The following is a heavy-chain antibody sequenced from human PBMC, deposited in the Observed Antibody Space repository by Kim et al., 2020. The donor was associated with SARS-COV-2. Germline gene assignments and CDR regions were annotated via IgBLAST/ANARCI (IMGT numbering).Heavy chain of an antibody. J-gene: IGHJ6*02. V-gene: IGHV1-46*01. CDR3: ARDLSRFVDLWGIVGASPLSNGMDV. CDR2: INPSGCST. CDR1: GYTFTSYY. D-gene: IGHD1-26*01. Sequence: ASVKVSCKASGYTFTSYYMHWVRQAPGQGLEWMGIINPSGCSTSYAQKLQGRVTITRDTSTSTVYMELSSLRSEDTAVYYCARDLSRFVDLWGIVGASPLSNGMDVWGQGTTVTVSS.